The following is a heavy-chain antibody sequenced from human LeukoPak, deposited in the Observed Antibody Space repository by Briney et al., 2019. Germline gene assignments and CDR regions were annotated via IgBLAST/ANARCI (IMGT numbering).Heavy chain of an antibody. CDR3: ARTQSQSGSYRYYFGY. CDR2: IYYISNT. Sequence: PSETLSLTCTVSGASVGSAGYYWSWIRQPPGGGLEWIGYIYYISNTNYNPSLKSRVTMSADPSKNRFSLKLNSVTAADTAVYYCARTQSQSGSYRYYFGYWGQGTLVTVSS. CDR1: GASVGSAGYY. J-gene: IGHJ4*02. V-gene: IGHV4-61*08. D-gene: IGHD1-26*01.